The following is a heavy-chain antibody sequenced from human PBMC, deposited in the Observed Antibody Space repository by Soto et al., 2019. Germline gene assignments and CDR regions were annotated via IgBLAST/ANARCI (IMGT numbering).Heavy chain of an antibody. CDR1: GRSFSGYY. CDR2: INHSGST. CDR3: ARADGGNSGVFDY. D-gene: IGHD2-21*02. J-gene: IGHJ4*02. V-gene: IGHV4-34*01. Sequence: QVQLQQWGAGLLKPSETLSLTCAVYGRSFSGYYWSWIRQPPGKGLEWIGEINHSGSTNYNPSLKRRVTISVDTSQNQFSLNLSSVTAADTAVYYCARADGGNSGVFDYWGQGTLVTVSS.